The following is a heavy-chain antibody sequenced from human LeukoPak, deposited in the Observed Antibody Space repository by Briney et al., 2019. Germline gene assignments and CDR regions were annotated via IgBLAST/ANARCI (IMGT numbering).Heavy chain of an antibody. V-gene: IGHV3-13*04. Sequence: GGSLRLSCAASGFTFSSYDMHWVRQATGKGLEWVSRIGTAGDTYYAGSVKGRFTISRENAKNSLYLQMNSLRAGDTAVYYCARSYYYYYYGMDVWGQGTTVTVSS. CDR1: GFTFSSYD. CDR3: ARSYYYYYYGMDV. CDR2: IGTAGDT. J-gene: IGHJ6*02.